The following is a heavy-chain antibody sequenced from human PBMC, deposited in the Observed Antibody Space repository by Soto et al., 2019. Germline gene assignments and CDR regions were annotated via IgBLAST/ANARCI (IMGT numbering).Heavy chain of an antibody. J-gene: IGHJ6*04. Sequence: APVNVSCQTSGYNFSSYGISWLRQATEQGLQWTGWISAYKVNTNYAQKLQGRVTMTTDTSTSTAYMGLRSMRSDDTAVYYCARESAYRFMVVAATGSRHRWMDVWGEGATVTVSS. CDR2: ISAYKVNT. D-gene: IGHD2-15*01. CDR3: ARESAYRFMVVAATGSRHRWMDV. V-gene: IGHV1-18*01. CDR1: GYNFSSYG.